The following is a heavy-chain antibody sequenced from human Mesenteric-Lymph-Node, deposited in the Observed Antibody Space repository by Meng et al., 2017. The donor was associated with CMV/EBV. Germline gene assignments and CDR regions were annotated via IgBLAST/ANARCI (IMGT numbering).Heavy chain of an antibody. CDR2: INPDSGGT. D-gene: IGHD3-3*01. CDR3: ARDPLHYDPSFVEYYYYAMGV. J-gene: IGHJ6*02. CDR1: GYTFSDYY. V-gene: IGHV1-2*02. Sequence: ASVKVSCKASGYTFSDYYIHWVRQAPGQGLEWMGWINPDSGGTNYVQKFQGRVTMTRDTSISTVYMELSRVRSDDTAVYYCARDPLHYDPSFVEYYYYAMGVWGQGTTVTVSS.